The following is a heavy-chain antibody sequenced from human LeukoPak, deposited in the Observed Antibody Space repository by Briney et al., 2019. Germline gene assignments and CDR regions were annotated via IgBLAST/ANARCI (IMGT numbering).Heavy chain of an antibody. CDR2: INHSGST. CDR1: GGSFSGYY. V-gene: IGHV4-34*01. CDR3: ARGRATYDFWSGYLFDY. Sequence: SETLSLTCAVYGGSFSGYYWSWIRQPPGKGLEWIGEINHSGSTNYNPSLKSRVTISVDTSKNQFSLKLSSVTAADTAVYYCARGRATYDFWSGYLFDYRGQGTLVTVSS. J-gene: IGHJ4*02. D-gene: IGHD3-3*01.